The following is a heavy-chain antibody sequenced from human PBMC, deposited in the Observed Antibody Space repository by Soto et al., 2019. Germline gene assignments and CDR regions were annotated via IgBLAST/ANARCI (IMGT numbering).Heavy chain of an antibody. CDR2: TYYRSKWYN. J-gene: IGHJ6*02. V-gene: IGHV6-1*01. Sequence: SQTLSLTCAISGDSVSSNSAAWNWIRQSPSRGLEWLGRTYYRSKWYNDYAVSVKSRITINPDTSKNQFSLQLNSVTPEDTAVYYCARGMGHCSGGSCAYGMDVWGQGTTVTSP. D-gene: IGHD2-15*01. CDR1: GDSVSSNSAA. CDR3: ARGMGHCSGGSCAYGMDV.